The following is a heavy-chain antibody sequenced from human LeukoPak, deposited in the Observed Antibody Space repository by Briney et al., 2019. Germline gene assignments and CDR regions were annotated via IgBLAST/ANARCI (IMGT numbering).Heavy chain of an antibody. CDR1: GYSISSGYY. CDR2: IYHSRSS. CDR3: ARQLKVGTFEAFDI. V-gene: IGHV4-38-2*01. J-gene: IGHJ3*02. Sequence: SETLPLTCAVSGYSISSGYYWGLIRQPPGKGLELIGSIYHSRSSYYNTFLKSCVTKLLHLSKKQFSLKLSSVTAADTAVYYCARQLKVGTFEAFDIWGQGTMVTVSP. D-gene: IGHD1-26*01.